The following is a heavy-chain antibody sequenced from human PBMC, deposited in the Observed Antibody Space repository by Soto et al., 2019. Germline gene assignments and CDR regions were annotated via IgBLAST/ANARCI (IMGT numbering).Heavy chain of an antibody. CDR2: ISAYNGNT. CDR3: ARVEFSGYYDILTGYYYFDY. D-gene: IGHD3-9*01. CDR1: GYTFTSYG. Sequence: SVKVSCKASGYTFTSYGISWVRQAPGQGLEWMGWISAYNGNTNYAQKLQGRVTMTTDTSTSTAYMELRSLRSDDTAVYYCARVEFSGYYDILTGYYYFDYWGQGTLVTVSS. V-gene: IGHV1-18*01. J-gene: IGHJ4*02.